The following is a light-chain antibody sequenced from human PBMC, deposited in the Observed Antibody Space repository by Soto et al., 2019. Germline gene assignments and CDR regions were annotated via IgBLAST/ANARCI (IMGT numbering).Light chain of an antibody. CDR1: SSNIVSYS. J-gene: IGLJ3*02. V-gene: IGLV1-44*01. CDR2: GDN. Sequence: QSVLTQPPSASGTPGHRVTMSCSGSSSNIVSYSVSWYLHLPGTAPQLLIYGDNQRPSGVPDRFSGYKSGSSASVAISGLQSEDEADYYCPSWDDSLDGPVFGGGTKVTVL. CDR3: PSWDDSLDGPV.